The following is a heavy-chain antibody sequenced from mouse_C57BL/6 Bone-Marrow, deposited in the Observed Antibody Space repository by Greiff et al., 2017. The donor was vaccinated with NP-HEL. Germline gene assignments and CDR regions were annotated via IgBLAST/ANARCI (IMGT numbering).Heavy chain of an antibody. CDR2: IYPRSGNT. CDR3: ARSNAY. V-gene: IGHV1-81*01. Sequence: QVQLQQSGAELARPGASVKLSCKASGYTFTSYGISWVKQRTGQGLEWIGEIYPRSGNTYYNEKFKGKATLTADKSSSTAYMELRSLTSEDSAVYVCARSNAYWGQGTLVTVSA. J-gene: IGHJ3*01. CDR1: GYTFTSYG.